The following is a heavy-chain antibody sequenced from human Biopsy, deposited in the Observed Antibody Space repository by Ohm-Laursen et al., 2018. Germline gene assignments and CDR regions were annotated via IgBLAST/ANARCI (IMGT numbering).Heavy chain of an antibody. V-gene: IGHV3-21*01. Sequence: SLRLSCAASGLTFSRNSMHWVRQAPGKGLEWVSSISSSSNFIYYGDSVKGRFTISRDNAKNSLYLQMNSLRAEDTAVYYCARVLLPDAAVHYGMDVWGQGTTVTVSS. J-gene: IGHJ6*02. D-gene: IGHD2-2*01. CDR3: ARVLLPDAAVHYGMDV. CDR2: ISSSSNFI. CDR1: GLTFSRNS.